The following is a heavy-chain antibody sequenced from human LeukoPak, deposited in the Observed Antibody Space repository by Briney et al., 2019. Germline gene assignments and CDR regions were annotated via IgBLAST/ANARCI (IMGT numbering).Heavy chain of an antibody. CDR1: GGSISSYY. Sequence: SETLSLTCTVSGGSISSYYWSWIRQPPGKGLEWIGYIYYSGSTNYNPSLKSRVTISVDTSKNQFSLKLSSVTAADTAVYYCARDAQVGRGRALYYYGMDVWGQGTTVTVSS. D-gene: IGHD2-15*01. CDR3: ARDAQVGRGRALYYYGMDV. CDR2: IYYSGST. J-gene: IGHJ6*02. V-gene: IGHV4-59*01.